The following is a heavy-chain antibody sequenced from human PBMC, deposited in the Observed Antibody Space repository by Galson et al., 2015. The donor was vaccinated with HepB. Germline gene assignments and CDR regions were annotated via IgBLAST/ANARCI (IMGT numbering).Heavy chain of an antibody. J-gene: IGHJ5*02. V-gene: IGHV3-23*01. CDR2: INGRGSTR. Sequence: SLRLSCAGSGFIFRHHAMAWIRQAPGKGLEWVSGINGRGSTRSYSDAVKGRFSISRDNSKDTVFLQMDNLRAEDTAVYYCVKEGSWFGGDWFDPWGQAALVTVS. CDR1: GFIFRHHA. CDR3: VKEGSWFGGDWFDP. D-gene: IGHD3-16*01.